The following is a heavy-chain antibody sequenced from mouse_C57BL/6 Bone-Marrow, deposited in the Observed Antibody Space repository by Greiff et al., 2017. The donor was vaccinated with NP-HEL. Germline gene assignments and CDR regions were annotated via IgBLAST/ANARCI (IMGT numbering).Heavy chain of an antibody. V-gene: IGHV1-64*01. Sequence: QVQLPQSGAELVKPGASVKLSCKASGYTFTSYWMHWVKQRPGQGLEWIGMIHPNSGSTNYNEKFKSKATLTVDKSSSTAYMQLSSLTSEDSAVYYCARGGTTVVALDYWGQGTTLTVSS. CDR2: IHPNSGST. D-gene: IGHD1-1*01. J-gene: IGHJ2*01. CDR3: ARGGTTVVALDY. CDR1: GYTFTSYW.